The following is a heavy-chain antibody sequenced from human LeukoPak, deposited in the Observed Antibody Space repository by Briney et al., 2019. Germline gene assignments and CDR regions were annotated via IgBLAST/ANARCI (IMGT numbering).Heavy chain of an antibody. CDR1: GFTFSRYW. CDR2: IKQDGSEK. CDR3: ARDDYSSSDY. Sequence: PGGSPRLSCAASGFTFSRYWMSWVRQAPGKGLEWVANIKQDGSEKYYVDSVKGRFTISRGNAKNSLYLQMNSLRAEDTAVYYCARDDYSSSDYWGQGTLVTVSS. J-gene: IGHJ4*02. D-gene: IGHD6-6*01. V-gene: IGHV3-7*03.